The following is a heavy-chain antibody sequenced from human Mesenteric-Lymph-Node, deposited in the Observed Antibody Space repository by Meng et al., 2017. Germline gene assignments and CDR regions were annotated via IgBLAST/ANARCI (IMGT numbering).Heavy chain of an antibody. J-gene: IGHJ4*02. V-gene: IGHV1-18*01. CDR3: ARAFYYYGSGSYYYFDY. CDR1: GYTFTSYG. D-gene: IGHD3-10*01. CDR2: ISAYNGNT. Sequence: ASVKVSCKASGYTFTSYGISWVRQAPGQGLEWMGWISAYNGNTNYAQKLQGRVTMTRNTSISTAYMELSSLRSEDTAVYYCARAFYYYGSGSYYYFDYWGQGTLVTVSS.